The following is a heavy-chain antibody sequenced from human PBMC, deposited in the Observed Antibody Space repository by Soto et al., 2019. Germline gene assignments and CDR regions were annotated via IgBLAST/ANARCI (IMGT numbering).Heavy chain of an antibody. CDR3: ARVTRSPDSGFFDY. CDR2: IYSSGST. Sequence: WTWFRQPPGKGLEWIAYIYSSGSTNYNPSLKSRVTISVDTSKNQFSLKVNSVTAADTAVYFCARVTRSPDSGFFDYWGQGALITVDS. D-gene: IGHD4-17*01. J-gene: IGHJ4*02. V-gene: IGHV4-59*01.